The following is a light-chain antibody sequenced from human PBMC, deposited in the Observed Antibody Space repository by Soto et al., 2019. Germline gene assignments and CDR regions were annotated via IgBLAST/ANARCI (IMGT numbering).Light chain of an antibody. Sequence: DIQMTQSPSTLSGSVGDRVTITCRASQTISSWLAWYQQKPGKAPKLLIYKASSLHSGVPSRFSGSGSGTEFTLTISRLQPDDVAAYYCQQYNSFWTFGQGTKVDIK. V-gene: IGKV1-5*03. CDR1: QTISSW. J-gene: IGKJ1*01. CDR2: KAS. CDR3: QQYNSFWT.